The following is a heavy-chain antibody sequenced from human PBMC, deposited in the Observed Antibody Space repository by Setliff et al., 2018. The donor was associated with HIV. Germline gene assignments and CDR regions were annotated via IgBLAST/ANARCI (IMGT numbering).Heavy chain of an antibody. J-gene: IGHJ5*02. V-gene: IGHV1-58*02. Sequence: ASVKVSCKTSGFTFSRSTIQWVRQARGQPLEWVGWISIGSGLTKYEQKFHGRVTFTRDMSTSTAYMEASSLRSDDTAVYYCAAEINTDNNCCWFDPWGQGTLVTVSS. CDR2: ISIGSGLT. D-gene: IGHD1-20*01. CDR3: AAEINTDNNCCWFDP. CDR1: GFTFSRST.